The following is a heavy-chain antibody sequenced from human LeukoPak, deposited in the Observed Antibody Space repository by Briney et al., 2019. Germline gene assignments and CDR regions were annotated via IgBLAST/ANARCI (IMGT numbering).Heavy chain of an antibody. J-gene: IGHJ4*02. CDR2: ISSSSSTI. CDR1: GFTVSNNY. V-gene: IGHV3-48*01. Sequence: GGSLRLSCVVSGFTVSNNYMSWVRQAPGKGLEWVSYISSSSSTIYYADSVKGRFTISRDNAKNSLYLQMNSLRAEDTAVYYCARGGRGIAAAGYPDYWGQGTLVTVSS. D-gene: IGHD6-13*01. CDR3: ARGGRGIAAAGYPDY.